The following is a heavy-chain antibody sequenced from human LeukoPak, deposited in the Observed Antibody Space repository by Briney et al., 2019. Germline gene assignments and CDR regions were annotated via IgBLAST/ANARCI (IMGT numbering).Heavy chain of an antibody. CDR2: FDPEDGET. CDR3: ATFNGIVVVIRDRYAFAI. J-gene: IGHJ3*02. CDR1: GYTLTELS. D-gene: IGHD3-22*01. Sequence: ASVKVSCKVSGYTLTELSMNWVRQAPGKGLEWMGGFDPEDGETIYAQKFQGRVTMTEDTSTDTAYMELSSLRSEDTAVYYCATFNGIVVVIRDRYAFAIWGQGTMVTVSS. V-gene: IGHV1-24*01.